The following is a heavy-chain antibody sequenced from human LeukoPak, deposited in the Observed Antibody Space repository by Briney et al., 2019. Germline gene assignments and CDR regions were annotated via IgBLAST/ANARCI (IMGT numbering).Heavy chain of an antibody. D-gene: IGHD3-10*01. J-gene: IGHJ4*02. CDR2: ISNDGSKT. Sequence: GRSLRLSCAASGFTFSLYGMHWVRQAPGKGLEWAALISNDGSKTYYADSVKGRFTISRDNSKNTVYLQVSSLRADDTAVYYCAKDSRGANFFGDFDYWGQGTLVTVSS. CDR3: AKDSRGANFFGDFDY. CDR1: GFTFSLYG. V-gene: IGHV3-33*06.